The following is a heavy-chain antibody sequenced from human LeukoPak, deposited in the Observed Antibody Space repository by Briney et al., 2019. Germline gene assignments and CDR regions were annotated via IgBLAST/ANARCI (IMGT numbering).Heavy chain of an antibody. CDR3: ARVQQWLGLS. J-gene: IGHJ5*02. CDR1: GGSISSYY. D-gene: IGHD6-19*01. V-gene: IGHV4-59*01. Sequence: SESLSLTCTVSGGSISSYYWSWARHPPGKGLEWIGYIYYSGSTNYNTSLKSRVTISVDTSKNQFALKLSSVTAADTAVYYCARVQQWLGLSWGQGTLVSVSS. CDR2: IYYSGST.